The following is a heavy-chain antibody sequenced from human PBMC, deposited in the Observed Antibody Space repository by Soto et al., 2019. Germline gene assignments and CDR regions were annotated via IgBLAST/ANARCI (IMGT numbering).Heavy chain of an antibody. V-gene: IGHV3-9*01. CDR3: AKDLNGVAAFDI. J-gene: IGHJ3*02. D-gene: IGHD2-8*01. CDR1: GFTFDDYA. Sequence: SLRLSCAASGFTFDDYAMHWVRQAPGKGLEWVSGISWNSGSIGYADSVKGRFTISRDNAKNSLYLQMNSLRAEDTALYYCAKDLNGVAAFDIWAQGTMVTVSS. CDR2: ISWNSGSI.